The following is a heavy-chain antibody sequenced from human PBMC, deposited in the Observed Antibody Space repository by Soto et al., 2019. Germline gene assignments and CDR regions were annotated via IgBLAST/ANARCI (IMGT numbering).Heavy chain of an antibody. CDR2: IDPSDSYT. Sequence: PGESLKISCKGSGYSFTSYWISWVRQMPGKGLEWMGRIDPSDSYTNYSPSFQGHVTISADKSISTAYLQWSSLKASDTAMYYCARLPAYCSGGRCYSGWFDPWGQGTLVTVSS. D-gene: IGHD2-15*01. J-gene: IGHJ5*02. CDR3: ARLPAYCSGGRCYSGWFDP. CDR1: GYSFTSYW. V-gene: IGHV5-10-1*01.